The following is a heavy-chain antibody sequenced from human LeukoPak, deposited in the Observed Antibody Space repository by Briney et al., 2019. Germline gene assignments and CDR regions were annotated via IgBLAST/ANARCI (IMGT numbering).Heavy chain of an antibody. Sequence: LSGGSLRLSCAASGFTFSSYEMNWVRQAPGKGLEWVSYISSSGSTIYYADSVKGRFTISRDNAKNSLYLQMNSLRAEDTAVYYCAKAVRSMVTGGGYFDSWGQGTLVTVSS. CDR2: ISSSGSTI. V-gene: IGHV3-48*03. D-gene: IGHD3-10*01. CDR1: GFTFSSYE. J-gene: IGHJ4*02. CDR3: AKAVRSMVTGGGYFDS.